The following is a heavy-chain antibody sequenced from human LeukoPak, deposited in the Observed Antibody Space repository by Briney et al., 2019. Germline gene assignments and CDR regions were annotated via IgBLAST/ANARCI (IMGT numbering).Heavy chain of an antibody. CDR3: ARAFSGYSIDF. D-gene: IGHD3-22*01. V-gene: IGHV1-46*01. Sequence: ASVKVSCKTSGYTFTKYYMHWVRQAPGHGLVWMGIIYPSGGGSSYAQKFQGRVTMTRDTSTSRVYMEVNSLTSEDTAVYYCARAFSGYSIDFWGQGTLVTVSS. CDR1: GYTFTKYY. CDR2: IYPSGGGS. J-gene: IGHJ4*02.